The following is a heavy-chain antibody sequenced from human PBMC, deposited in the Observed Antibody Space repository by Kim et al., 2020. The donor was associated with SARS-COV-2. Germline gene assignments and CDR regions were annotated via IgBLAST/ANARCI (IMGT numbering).Heavy chain of an antibody. CDR2: INNDWTNT. J-gene: IGHJ4*01. Sequence: GVSLRLSCAASGFTFTDYWPHWVRQVPGKGLVWVAGINNDWTNTYYSDSMKGRFTISRDNSRHTVYLQINSTGPEYTALYYCTTVFEYWGHGTLVTVSS. CDR3: TTVFEY. CDR1: GFTFTDYW. V-gene: IGHV3-74*01.